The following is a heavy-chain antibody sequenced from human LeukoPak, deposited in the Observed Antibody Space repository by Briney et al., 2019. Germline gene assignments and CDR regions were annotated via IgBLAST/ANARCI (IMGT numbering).Heavy chain of an antibody. V-gene: IGHV3-30*03. CDR2: ISYDGSNK. CDR3: TTEYRGYDYFGYYYYYMDV. J-gene: IGHJ6*03. Sequence: PGGSLRLSCAASGFTFSSYGMHWVRQAPGKGLEWVAVISYDGSNKYYADSVKGRFTISRDNSKNTLYLQMNSLRAEDAAVYYCTTEYRGYDYFGYYYYYMDVWGKGTTVTVSS. CDR1: GFTFSSYG. D-gene: IGHD5-12*01.